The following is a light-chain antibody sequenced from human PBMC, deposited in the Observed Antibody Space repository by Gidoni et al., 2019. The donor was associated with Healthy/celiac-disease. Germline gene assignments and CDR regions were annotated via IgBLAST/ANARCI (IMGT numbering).Light chain of an antibody. V-gene: IGKV4-1*01. J-gene: IGKJ1*01. CDR1: QSVLYSSNNKNY. CDR2: WAS. Sequence: DIVMTQSPDYLAVSLGERATINCKSSQSVLYSSNNKNYLAWYQQKPGQPPKLLIYWASTRESGVPDRFSGRGSGTDFTLTISSLQAEDVAVYYCQQYYSTPQTFGQXTKVEIK. CDR3: QQYYSTPQT.